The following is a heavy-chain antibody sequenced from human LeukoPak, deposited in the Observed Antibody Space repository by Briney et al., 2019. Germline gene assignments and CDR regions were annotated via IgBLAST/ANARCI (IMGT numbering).Heavy chain of an antibody. Sequence: GGSLRLFCAASGFTFSSYSMNWVRQAPGKGLEWVSSISSSSSYIYYADSVKGRFTISRDNAKNSLYLQMNSLRAEDTAVYYCARDRGVGELPIDYWGQGTLVTVSS. D-gene: IGHD3-10*01. CDR3: ARDRGVGELPIDY. J-gene: IGHJ4*02. CDR1: GFTFSSYS. V-gene: IGHV3-21*01. CDR2: ISSSSSYI.